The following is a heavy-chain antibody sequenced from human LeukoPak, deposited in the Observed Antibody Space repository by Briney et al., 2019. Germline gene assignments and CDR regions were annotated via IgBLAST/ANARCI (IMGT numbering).Heavy chain of an antibody. V-gene: IGHV3-23*01. D-gene: IGHD4-17*01. Sequence: GGSPRLSCAASGFTFSSYAMSWVRQAPGKGLEWVSAISGSGGSTYYADSVKGRFTISRDNSKNTLYLQMNSLRAEDTAVYYCAKDRPVDYGDLYYFDYWGQGTLVTVSS. J-gene: IGHJ4*02. CDR1: GFTFSSYA. CDR3: AKDRPVDYGDLYYFDY. CDR2: ISGSGGST.